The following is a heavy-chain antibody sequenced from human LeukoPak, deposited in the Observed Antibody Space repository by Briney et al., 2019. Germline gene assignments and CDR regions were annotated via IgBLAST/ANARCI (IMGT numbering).Heavy chain of an antibody. CDR3: AKDRVPRTYYYYYMDV. D-gene: IGHD2-2*01. CDR1: GFTFSSYA. J-gene: IGHJ6*03. CDR2: ISGSGGST. Sequence: GGSLRLSCAASGFTFSSYAMSWVRQAPGKGLEWVSAISGSGGSTYYADSVKGRFTISRDNSKNTLYLQMNSLRAEDTAVYYCAKDRVPRTYYYYYMDVWSKGTTVTVSS. V-gene: IGHV3-23*01.